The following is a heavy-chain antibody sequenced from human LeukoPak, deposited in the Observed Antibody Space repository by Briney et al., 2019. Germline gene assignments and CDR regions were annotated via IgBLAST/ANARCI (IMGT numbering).Heavy chain of an antibody. V-gene: IGHV1-46*01. J-gene: IGHJ5*02. D-gene: IGHD3-10*01. CDR1: GYTFTNYY. CDR3: ARSRITMPPFDP. Sequence: ASVKVSCKASGYTFTNYYMHWVRQAPGQGLEWMGIINPSGGSTSYARKFQGRVTMTRDTSTSTVYMELSSLRSEDTAVYYCARSRITMPPFDPWGQGTLVTVSS. CDR2: INPSGGST.